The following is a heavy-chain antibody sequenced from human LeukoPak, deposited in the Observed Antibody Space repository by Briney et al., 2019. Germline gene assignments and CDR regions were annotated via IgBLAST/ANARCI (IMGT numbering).Heavy chain of an antibody. D-gene: IGHD3-10*01. CDR1: GGTFSSYA. CDR3: ARDRYGSGNVLVY. J-gene: IGHJ4*02. CDR2: IIPILGIA. Sequence: ASVKVSCKASGGTFSSYAISWVRQAPGQGLEWMGRIIPILGIANYAQKFQGRVTITADKSTSTAYMELSSLRSEDTAVYYCARDRYGSGNVLVYWGQGTLVTVSS. V-gene: IGHV1-69*04.